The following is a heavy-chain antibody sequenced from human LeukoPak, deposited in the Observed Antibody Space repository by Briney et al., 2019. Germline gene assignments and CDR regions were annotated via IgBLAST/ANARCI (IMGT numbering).Heavy chain of an antibody. CDR1: GGTFSSYA. V-gene: IGHV1-69*13. D-gene: IGHD3-16*01. CDR2: IIPIFGTA. Sequence: AASVKVSCKVSGGTFSSYAISWVRQAPGQGLEWMGGIIPIFGTANYAQKFQGRVTITADESTSTAYMELSSLRSEDTAVYYCARAWGTLLKDWFDPWGQGTLVTVSS. J-gene: IGHJ5*02. CDR3: ARAWGTLLKDWFDP.